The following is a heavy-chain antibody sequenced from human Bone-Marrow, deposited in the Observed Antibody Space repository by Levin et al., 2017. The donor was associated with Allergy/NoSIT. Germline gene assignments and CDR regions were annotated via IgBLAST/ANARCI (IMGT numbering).Heavy chain of an antibody. CDR2: ITASGTGT. J-gene: IGHJ6*02. D-gene: IGHD3-10*01. Sequence: TGGSLRLSCAASGFNFGKFAMMWVRQAPGKGLEWVSGITASGTGTFYAGSVKGRFTISRDNSKKVVYLQMNSLRVEDTAKYYCVKKGGEGPFTYYGLDGWGQGTTVPVSS. V-gene: IGHV3-23*01. CDR3: VKKGGEGPFTYYGLDG. CDR1: GFNFGKFA.